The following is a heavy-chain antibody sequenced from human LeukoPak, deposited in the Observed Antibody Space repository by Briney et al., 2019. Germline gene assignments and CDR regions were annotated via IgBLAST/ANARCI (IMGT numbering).Heavy chain of an antibody. CDR2: IGGSNGIT. Sequence: GGSLRLSCAASGFTFSSYAMSWVRQAPGKGLEWVSVIGGSNGITFYVGSVKGRFTISRDNSKDTLYLQMNSLRAEDTAVYYCARNENSGWGYFDYWGQGTLVTVSS. CDR1: GFTFSSYA. V-gene: IGHV3-23*01. D-gene: IGHD5-12*01. J-gene: IGHJ4*02. CDR3: ARNENSGWGYFDY.